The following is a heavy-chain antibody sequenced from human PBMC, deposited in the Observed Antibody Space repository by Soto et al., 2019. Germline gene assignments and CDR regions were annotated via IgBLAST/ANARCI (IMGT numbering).Heavy chain of an antibody. CDR3: ARGRYSSGWYLRSVFDY. D-gene: IGHD6-19*01. CDR1: GGSISSYY. J-gene: IGHJ4*02. Sequence: SETLSLTCTVSGGSISSYYWSWIRQPPGKGLEWIGYIYYSGSTNYNPSLKSRVTISVDTSKNQFSLKLSPVTAADTAVYYCARGRYSSGWYLRSVFDYWGQGTLVTVSS. V-gene: IGHV4-59*01. CDR2: IYYSGST.